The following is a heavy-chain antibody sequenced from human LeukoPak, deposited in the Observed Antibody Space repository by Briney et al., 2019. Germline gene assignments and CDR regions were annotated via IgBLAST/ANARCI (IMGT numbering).Heavy chain of an antibody. CDR2: ITGNSGMI. D-gene: IGHD3-16*01. CDR1: GFTFSTYA. V-gene: IGHV3-23*01. CDR3: ASQVSLGEFDY. J-gene: IGHJ4*02. Sequence: PGGSLRLSCAASGFTFSTYAMNWVRQAPGKGLEWVSVITGNSGMIRYADSVKGRFTISRDNSKNILYLQMNSLRDEDTAVYYCASQVSLGEFDYWGQGTLVTVSS.